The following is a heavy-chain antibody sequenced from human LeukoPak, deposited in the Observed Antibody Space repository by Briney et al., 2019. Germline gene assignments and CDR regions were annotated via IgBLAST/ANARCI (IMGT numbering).Heavy chain of an antibody. CDR2: IYPGDSDT. CDR3: ARLLGYCSSTSCYTAWFDP. J-gene: IGHJ5*02. CDR1: GYSFTSYW. Sequence: GESLKISCKGSGYSFTSYWIGWVRQMPGKGLEWMGTIYPGDSDTRYSPSFQGQVTISADKSISTAYLQWSSLKASDTAMYYCARLLGYCSSTSCYTAWFDPWGQGTLVTVSS. D-gene: IGHD2-2*02. V-gene: IGHV5-51*01.